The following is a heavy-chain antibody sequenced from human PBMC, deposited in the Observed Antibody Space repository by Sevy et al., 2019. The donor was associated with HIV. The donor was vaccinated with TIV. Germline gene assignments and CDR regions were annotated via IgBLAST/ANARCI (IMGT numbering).Heavy chain of an antibody. D-gene: IGHD6-13*01. CDR3: AKEVYGGIAAAGTGEFDP. V-gene: IGHV3-9*01. CDR1: GFTFDDYA. CDR2: ISWKSGSI. J-gene: IGHJ5*02. Sequence: GGSLRLSCAASGFTFDDYAMHWVRQAPGKGLEWVSGISWKSGSIGYADSVKGRFTISRDNAKNSLYLQMNSLRADATALSYCAKEVYGGIAAAGTGEFDPWGQGTLVTVSS.